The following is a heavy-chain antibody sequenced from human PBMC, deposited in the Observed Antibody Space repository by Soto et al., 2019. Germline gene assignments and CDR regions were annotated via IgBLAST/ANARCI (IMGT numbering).Heavy chain of an antibody. V-gene: IGHV3-23*01. Sequence: PGGSLRLSCAASGFTFSSYAMSWVRQAPGKGLEWVSAISGSGGRTYYADSVKGRFTISRDNSKNTLYLQMNSLRAEDTAVYYCAQGLPRVAGTDLHYWGQGPLVTVSS. CDR3: AQGLPRVAGTDLHY. D-gene: IGHD6-19*01. CDR2: ISGSGGRT. J-gene: IGHJ4*02. CDR1: GFTFSSYA.